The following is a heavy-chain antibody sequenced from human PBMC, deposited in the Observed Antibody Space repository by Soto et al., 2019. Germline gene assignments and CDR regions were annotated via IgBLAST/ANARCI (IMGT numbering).Heavy chain of an antibody. V-gene: IGHV3-74*01. CDR1: KFTITSYW. J-gene: IGHJ6*02. CDR3: AREVSHGYLLRGMDV. CDR2: INSDGSSI. D-gene: IGHD5-18*01. Sequence: EVQLVESGGGLVQPGGSVRLSCAASKFTITSYWMHGVRQAPGKGLVWVSRINSDGSSISYADAVKGRFTISRDNAKNTLYLQTNSLRVEDTAVYYCAREVSHGYLLRGMDVWGQGTTVTVFS.